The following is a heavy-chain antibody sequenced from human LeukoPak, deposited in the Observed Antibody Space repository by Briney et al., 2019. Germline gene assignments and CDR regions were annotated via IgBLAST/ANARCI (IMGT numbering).Heavy chain of an antibody. CDR3: ASEPYGDYDSDY. V-gene: IGHV4-59*08. D-gene: IGHD4-17*01. CDR1: GGSISSYY. CDR2: IYYSGST. Sequence: SETLSLTCTVSGGSISSYYWSWIRQPPGKGLEWIGYIYYSGSTNYNPSLKSRVTISVDTSKNQFSLKLSSVTAADTAVYYCASEPYGDYDSDYWGQGTLVTVSS. J-gene: IGHJ4*02.